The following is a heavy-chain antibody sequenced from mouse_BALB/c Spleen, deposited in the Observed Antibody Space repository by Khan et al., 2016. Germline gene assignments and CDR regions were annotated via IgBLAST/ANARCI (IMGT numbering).Heavy chain of an antibody. V-gene: IGHV9-2-1*01. CDR3: ARATLLRLLAY. CDR2: INTETGEP. D-gene: IGHD1-2*01. CDR1: GYTFTDYS. Sequence: QIQLVQSGPELKKPGETVKISCKASGYTFTDYSMHWVTQTPGKGLKWMGWINTETGEPTYADDFKGRFVFSLETSASTAYLQITNLKNEDTATYFCARATLLRLLAYWGQGTLVTVSA. J-gene: IGHJ3*01.